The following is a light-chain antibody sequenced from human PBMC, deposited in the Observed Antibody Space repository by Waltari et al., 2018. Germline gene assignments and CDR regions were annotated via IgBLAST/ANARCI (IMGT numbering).Light chain of an antibody. CDR2: WAS. J-gene: IGKJ4*01. Sequence: DIVMTQSPDSLAVSLGEGATIHCKSSQSVLYSSNNKNYLAWYQQKPGQPPKLLIYWASTRESGVPDRFSGSGSGTDFTLTISSLQAEDVAVYYCQQYYSTPPHTFGGGTKVEIK. CDR1: QSVLYSSNNKNY. V-gene: IGKV4-1*01. CDR3: QQYYSTPPHT.